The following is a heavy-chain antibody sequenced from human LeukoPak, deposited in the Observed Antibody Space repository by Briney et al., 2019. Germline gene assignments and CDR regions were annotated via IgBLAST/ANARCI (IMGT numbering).Heavy chain of an antibody. V-gene: IGHV3-11*04. CDR2: ISSNGSTI. Sequence: GGTLRLFCVASGFTFSDYYMSWVPQAPGKGLEWGSYISSNGSTIYYADSVKGRFTISRDNAKNSLYLQMNSLRAEDTAVYYCAREQWQDYWGQGTLVTVSS. CDR3: AREQWQDY. D-gene: IGHD6-19*01. CDR1: GFTFSDYY. J-gene: IGHJ4*02.